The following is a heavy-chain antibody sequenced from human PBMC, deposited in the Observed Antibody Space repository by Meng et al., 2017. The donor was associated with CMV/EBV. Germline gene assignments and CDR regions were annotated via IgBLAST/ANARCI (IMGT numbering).Heavy chain of an antibody. V-gene: IGHV1-46*01. CDR1: GYTFTSYY. CDR3: ARKSRWLTRGDAFDI. D-gene: IGHD5-24*01. J-gene: IGHJ3*02. CDR2: INPSGGST. Sequence: ASVKVSCKASGYTFTSYYMHWVRQAPGQGLEWMGIINPSGGSTSYAQKFQGRVTMTRDTSTSTVYMELSSLRSDDTAVYYCARKSRWLTRGDAFDIWGQGTMVTVSS.